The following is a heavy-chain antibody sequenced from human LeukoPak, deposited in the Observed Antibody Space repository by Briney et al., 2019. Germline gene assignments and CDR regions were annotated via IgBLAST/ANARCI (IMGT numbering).Heavy chain of an antibody. Sequence: SEXLSLTCTVSGGSISSYYWSWVRQPAGKGLEWIGRIYTSGSTNYNPSLTSRGTMSVETTKKQFSLKLSSVTAADTAVYYCASARTTAFMDVWGKGTTVTVSS. CDR3: ASARTTAFMDV. D-gene: IGHD2-2*01. J-gene: IGHJ6*04. CDR2: IYTSGST. CDR1: GGSISSYY. V-gene: IGHV4-4*07.